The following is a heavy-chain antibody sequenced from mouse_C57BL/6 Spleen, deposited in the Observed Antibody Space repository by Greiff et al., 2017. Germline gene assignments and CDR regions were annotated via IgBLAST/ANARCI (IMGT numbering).Heavy chain of an antibody. Sequence: VKLQESGAELARPGASVKLSCKASGYTFTSYGISWVKQRTGQGLEWIGEIYPRSGNTYYNEKFKGKATLTADKSSSTAYMELRSLTSEDSAVYFCAIYYDYEYAMDYWGQGTSVTVSS. J-gene: IGHJ4*01. D-gene: IGHD2-4*01. CDR3: AIYYDYEYAMDY. CDR2: IYPRSGNT. V-gene: IGHV1-81*01. CDR1: GYTFTSYG.